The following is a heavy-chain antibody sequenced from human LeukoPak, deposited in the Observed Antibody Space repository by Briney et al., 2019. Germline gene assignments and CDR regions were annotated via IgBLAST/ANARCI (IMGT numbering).Heavy chain of an antibody. CDR1: EFTFSSYW. CDR3: ARVFGAGYSDY. J-gene: IGHJ4*02. CDR2: IKQDGSEK. Sequence: GGSLRLSCASSEFTFSSYWMSWVRQAPGKGLEWVASIKQDGSEKYYVDSVKGRVTISRDNAKNSLYLQMNSLRAEDTAVYYCARVFGAGYSDYWGQGTLVTVSS. V-gene: IGHV3-7*01. D-gene: IGHD4/OR15-4a*01.